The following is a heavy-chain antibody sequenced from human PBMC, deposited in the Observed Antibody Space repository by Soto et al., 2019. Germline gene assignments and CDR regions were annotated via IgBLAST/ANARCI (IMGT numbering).Heavy chain of an antibody. V-gene: IGHV3-30-3*01. D-gene: IGHD2-15*01. J-gene: IGHJ6*02. CDR2: ISYEGNNK. Sequence: QVQLVESGGGVVQPGRSLRLSCAASGFTFSSAARYWVRKAPGKGLGWAAVISYEGNNKYYADSVKGRFTISRDNSKNTLYLQMNSLRDEDTAVYYCASAGFDGGIFYTLLGLRHGMDVWGQGTTVTVSS. CDR1: GFTFSSAA. CDR3: ASAGFDGGIFYTLLGLRHGMDV.